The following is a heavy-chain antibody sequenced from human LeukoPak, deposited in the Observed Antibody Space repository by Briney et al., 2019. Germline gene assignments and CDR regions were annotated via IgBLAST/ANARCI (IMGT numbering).Heavy chain of an antibody. CDR3: ARAQPRGFLEWSQPTPYYFDY. V-gene: IGHV1-46*01. CDR2: INPSGGST. D-gene: IGHD3-3*01. J-gene: IGHJ4*02. Sequence: GASVKVSCKASGYTYTSYDINWVRQATGQGLEWMGIINPSGGSTSYAQKFQGRVTMTRDTSTSTVYMELSSLRSEDTAVYYCARAQPRGFLEWSQPTPYYFDYWGQGTLVTVSS. CDR1: GYTYTSYD.